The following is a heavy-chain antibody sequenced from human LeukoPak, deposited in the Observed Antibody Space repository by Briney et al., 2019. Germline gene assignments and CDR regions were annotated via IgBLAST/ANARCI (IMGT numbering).Heavy chain of an antibody. J-gene: IGHJ4*02. V-gene: IGHV3-74*01. CDR3: VYSGNYPFDY. D-gene: IGHD1-26*01. CDR2: INSDGRST. CDR1: GFTFTTYW. Sequence: PGGSLRLSCAASGFTFTTYWMHWVRQAPGKGLVWVSRINSDGRSTSYADSVKGRFTISRDNAKNTLYLQMNSLRAEDTAVYYCVYSGNYPFDYWGQGILVTVSS.